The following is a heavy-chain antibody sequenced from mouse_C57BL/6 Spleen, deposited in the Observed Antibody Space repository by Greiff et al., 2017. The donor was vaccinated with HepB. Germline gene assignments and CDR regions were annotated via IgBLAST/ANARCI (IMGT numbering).Heavy chain of an antibody. CDR2: ISDGGSYT. CDR3: ARDQPGSSSFEY. Sequence: EVKLVESGGGLVKPGGSLKLSCAASGFTFSSYAMSWVRQTPEKRLEWVATISDGGSYTYYPDNAKGRFTISRDNAKNNLYLQMSHLKSEDTAMYYCARDQPGSSSFEYWGQGTTLTVSS. D-gene: IGHD1-1*01. CDR1: GFTFSSYA. V-gene: IGHV5-4*01. J-gene: IGHJ2*01.